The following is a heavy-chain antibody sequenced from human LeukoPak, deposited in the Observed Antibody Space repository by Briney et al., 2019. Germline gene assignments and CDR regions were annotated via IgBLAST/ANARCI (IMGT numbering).Heavy chain of an antibody. D-gene: IGHD1-14*01. V-gene: IGHV3-33*01. CDR3: ARVTPPGEPPDY. J-gene: IGHJ4*02. CDR2: IWYDGTNK. CDR1: GFSFSSYG. Sequence: PGRSLRLSCAASGFSFSSYGMHWVRQAPGKGLEWVAVIWYDGTNKYYADSVKGRFTISRDNVKRSVYLQMNSLRAEDTGVYYCARVTPPGEPPDYWGRGTLVIVSS.